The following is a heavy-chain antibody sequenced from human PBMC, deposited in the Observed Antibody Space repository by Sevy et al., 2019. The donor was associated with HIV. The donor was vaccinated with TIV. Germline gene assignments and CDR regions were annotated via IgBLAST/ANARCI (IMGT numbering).Heavy chain of an antibody. Sequence: ASVKVSCKASGYTFTSYGISWVRQAPGQGLEWMGWISAYNGNTNKAQKLQGRVTITTDTSTSTAYMELRSLGSDDTAVYYCARDIHYCSSTSCYIDYWGQGTLVTVSS. CDR2: ISAYNGNT. D-gene: IGHD2-2*02. J-gene: IGHJ4*02. CDR1: GYTFTSYG. CDR3: ARDIHYCSSTSCYIDY. V-gene: IGHV1-18*04.